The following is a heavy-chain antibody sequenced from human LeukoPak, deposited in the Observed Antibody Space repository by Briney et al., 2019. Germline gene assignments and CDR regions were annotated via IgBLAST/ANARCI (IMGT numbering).Heavy chain of an antibody. V-gene: IGHV3-23*01. CDR1: GFTFNLYA. D-gene: IGHD1-7*01. CDR2: IDDPGTM. J-gene: IGHJ3*01. CDR3: AKDAISGNSRYDFFDV. Sequence: GGSLRLSCATSGFTFNLYAMTWVRQARGRGLEWVSAIDDPGTMYHADSVKRRFTISRHDSKSTLFLQMNSLRADDTALYYCAKDAISGNSRYDFFDVWGQGTMVIVSS.